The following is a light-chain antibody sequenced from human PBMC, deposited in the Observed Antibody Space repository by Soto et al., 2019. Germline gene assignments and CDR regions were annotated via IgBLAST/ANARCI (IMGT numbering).Light chain of an antibody. Sequence: NFMLTQPHSVSESPGKTVTISCTRSSGSLASNYVQWYQQRPGSAPTTVIYEDNQRPSGVPDRFSGSIDSSSNSASLTISGLKTEDEADYYCQSYDSSIGRVFGAGTKLTVL. J-gene: IGLJ2*01. CDR3: QSYDSSIGRV. CDR1: SGSLASNY. CDR2: EDN. V-gene: IGLV6-57*04.